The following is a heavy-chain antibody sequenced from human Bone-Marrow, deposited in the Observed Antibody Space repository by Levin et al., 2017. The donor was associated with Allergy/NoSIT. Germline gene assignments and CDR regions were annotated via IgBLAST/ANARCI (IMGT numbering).Heavy chain of an antibody. D-gene: IGHD3-10*01. Sequence: SETLSLTCTVSGDSSSHYYWSWFRQSPGRGLEWIGYINDSGSSANYNPSLNSRVTMSRDTSRSQFSLKLSSVTAADTAVYYCARDQLWVGELFTGDWGQGILVTVSS. CDR1: GDSSSHYY. CDR2: INDSGSSA. V-gene: IGHV4-59*01. J-gene: IGHJ1*01. CDR3: ARDQLWVGELFTGD.